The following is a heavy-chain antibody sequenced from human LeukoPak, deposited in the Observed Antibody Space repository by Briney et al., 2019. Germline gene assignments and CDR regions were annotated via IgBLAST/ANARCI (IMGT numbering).Heavy chain of an antibody. Sequence: SETLSLTCAVYGGSFSGYYWSWIRQPPEKGLEWIGEINHSGSTNYNPSLKSRVTISVDTSKNRFSLKLSSVTAADTAVYYCARGPAGHFDYWGQGTLVTVSS. CDR2: INHSGST. V-gene: IGHV4-34*01. CDR3: ARGPAGHFDY. J-gene: IGHJ4*02. CDR1: GGSFSGYY. D-gene: IGHD2-2*01.